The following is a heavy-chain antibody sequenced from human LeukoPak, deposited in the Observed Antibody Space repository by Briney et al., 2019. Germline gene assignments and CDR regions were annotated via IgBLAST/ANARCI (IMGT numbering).Heavy chain of an antibody. J-gene: IGHJ4*02. CDR3: ARHEVGDYAFDY. CDR1: GGSISSYY. V-gene: IGHV4-59*08. D-gene: IGHD4-17*01. CDR2: IYYSGST. Sequence: SETLSLTCTVSGGSISSYYWSWIRQPPGKGLEWIGYIYYSGSTNYNPSLKSRVTISVDTSKNRFSLKLSSVTAADTAVYYCARHEVGDYAFDYWGQGTLVTVSS.